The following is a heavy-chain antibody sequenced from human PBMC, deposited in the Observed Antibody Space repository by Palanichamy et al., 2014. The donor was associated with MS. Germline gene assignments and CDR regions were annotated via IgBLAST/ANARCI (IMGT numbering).Heavy chain of an antibody. CDR3: ARELSRGSNDRYFDY. CDR2: INIDESST. V-gene: IGHV3-74*01. CDR1: GFTFSSYW. J-gene: IGHJ4*02. Sequence: EVQLVESGGGLVQPGGSLRLSCATSGFTFSSYWMHWVRQAPGKGLVWVSRINIDESSTNYADSVKSRFTISRDNAKNTLYLQMNSLRVEDTAVYYCARELSRGSNDRYFDYWGQGTLVTVSS. D-gene: IGHD1-26*01.